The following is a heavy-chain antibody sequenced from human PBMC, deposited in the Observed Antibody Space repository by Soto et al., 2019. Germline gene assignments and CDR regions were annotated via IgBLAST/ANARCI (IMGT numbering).Heavy chain of an antibody. V-gene: IGHV4-59*08. CDR3: ARIEQQLAIDY. D-gene: IGHD6-13*01. CDR1: GGSISSYY. CDR2: IYYSGST. Sequence: SPTLSLPCTVSGGSISSYYWSWIRQPPGKGLEWIGYIYYSGSTNYNPSLKSRVTISVDTSKNQFSLKLSSVTAADTAVYYCARIEQQLAIDYWGQGTLVTVSS. J-gene: IGHJ4*02.